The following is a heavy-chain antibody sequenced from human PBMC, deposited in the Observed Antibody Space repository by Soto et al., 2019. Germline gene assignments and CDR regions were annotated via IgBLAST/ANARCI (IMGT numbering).Heavy chain of an antibody. CDR2: ISAYNGNT. V-gene: IGHV1-18*01. CDR3: ASWTMVATMGDAGYYCDY. CDR1: GYTFTSYG. D-gene: IGHD5-12*01. Sequence: QVQLVQSGAEVKKPGASVKVSCKASGYTFTSYGISWVRQAPGQGLEWMGWISAYNGNTNYAQKLQGRVTMTTDTSTSPAYMELRSLRSDDTAVYYCASWTMVATMGDAGYYCDYWGQGTLVTVSS. J-gene: IGHJ4*02.